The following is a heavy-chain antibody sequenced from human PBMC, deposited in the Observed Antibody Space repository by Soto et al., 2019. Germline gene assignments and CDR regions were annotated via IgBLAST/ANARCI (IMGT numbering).Heavy chain of an antibody. J-gene: IGHJ3*02. CDR3: ARVRPLYYYDSSGLDAFDI. CDR2: IYYSGST. Sequence: SETLSLTCTVSGGSISSSSYYWGWIRQPPGKGLEWIGSIYYSGSTYYNPSLKSRVTISVDTSKNQFSLKLSSVTAADTAVYYCARVRPLYYYDSSGLDAFDIWGQGTMVTVSS. D-gene: IGHD3-22*01. V-gene: IGHV4-39*01. CDR1: GGSISSSSYY.